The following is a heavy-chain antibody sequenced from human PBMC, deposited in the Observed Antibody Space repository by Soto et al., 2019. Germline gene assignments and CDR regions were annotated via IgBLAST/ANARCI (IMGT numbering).Heavy chain of an antibody. Sequence: GGSLRLSCSASGFTFNSSAMHWVRQAPEKGLEYVSAISSNGGSTYYPDSVKGRFTISRDNSKNTLYLQMSSLRAEDTAVYYCVRGLLTTVTTPEYYFDYWGQGTLVTVSS. V-gene: IGHV3-64D*06. CDR3: VRGLLTTVTTPEYYFDY. J-gene: IGHJ4*02. CDR1: GFTFNSSA. D-gene: IGHD4-17*01. CDR2: ISSNGGST.